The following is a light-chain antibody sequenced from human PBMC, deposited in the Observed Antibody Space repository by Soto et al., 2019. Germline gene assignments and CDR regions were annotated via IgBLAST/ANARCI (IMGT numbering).Light chain of an antibody. V-gene: IGKV1-33*01. CDR1: QDINNY. CDR2: DAS. CDR3: QQYDDFPLT. J-gene: IGKJ5*01. Sequence: DIEMTQSPSSLSASVGDRVTITCQASQDINNYLNWFQQKTGRAPKLLIYDASNLESGVSSRFSGNGSGTHFTFTISSLQPDDIAIYYCQQYDDFPLTFGQGTQLDIK.